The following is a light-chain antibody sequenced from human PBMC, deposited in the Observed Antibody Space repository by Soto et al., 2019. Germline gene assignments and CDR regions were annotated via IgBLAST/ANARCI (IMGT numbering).Light chain of an antibody. V-gene: IGLV1-40*01. CDR3: QSYDSSRSAAV. CDR2: DNS. CDR1: SSNIGSLYD. J-gene: IGLJ2*01. Sequence: QSVLTQPPSVSGAPGQMGTISCTGSSSNIGSLYDVHWYQQLPGTAPKLLISDNSNRPSGVPDRFSGSKSGTSASLDITGLQAEDEAAYYCQSYDSSRSAAVFGGGTKVTV.